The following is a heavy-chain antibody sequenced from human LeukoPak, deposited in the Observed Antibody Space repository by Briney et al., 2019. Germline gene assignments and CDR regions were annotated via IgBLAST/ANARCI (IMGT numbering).Heavy chain of an antibody. CDR2: ISSSSYI. CDR3: ARGRAGYSSSSGSTLKYYYYYGMDV. V-gene: IGHV3-21*01. Sequence: GGSLRLSCAASGFTFSSYSMNWVRQAPGKGLEWVSSISSSSYIYYADSVKGRFTISRDNAKNSLYLQMNRLRAEDTAVYYCARGRAGYSSSSGSTLKYYYYYGMDVWGQGTTVTVSS. CDR1: GFTFSSYS. D-gene: IGHD6-13*01. J-gene: IGHJ6*02.